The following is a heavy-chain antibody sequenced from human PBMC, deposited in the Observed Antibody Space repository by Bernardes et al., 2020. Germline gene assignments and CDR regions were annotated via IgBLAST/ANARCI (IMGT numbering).Heavy chain of an antibody. CDR3: ARGGIAVAGIYDY. J-gene: IGHJ4*02. CDR1: GDSISNYY. V-gene: IGHV4-59*01. Sequence: SETLSLTCNVSGDSISNYYWGWIRQPPGKGLEWIGYIYYSGSTNYNPSLKSRVTISVDTSKNQFSLKLSSVTAADTAVYFCARGGIAVAGIYDYWGQGILVTVSS. D-gene: IGHD6-19*01. CDR2: IYYSGST.